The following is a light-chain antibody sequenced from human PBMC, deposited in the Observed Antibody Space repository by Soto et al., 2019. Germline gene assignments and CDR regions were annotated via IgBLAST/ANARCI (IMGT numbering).Light chain of an antibody. CDR3: AAWDDRLNGVV. J-gene: IGLJ2*01. CDR2: SSI. CDR1: TSNLGGSA. V-gene: IGLV1-44*01. Sequence: QSVLTQPPSASGAPGRTVTISCSGSTSNLGGSAVNWYQQLPGTAPKLLIFSSIQRPSGIPDRFSGSKFGTSASLVISGLQSDDEADYYCAAWDDRLNGVVFGGGTKLTVL.